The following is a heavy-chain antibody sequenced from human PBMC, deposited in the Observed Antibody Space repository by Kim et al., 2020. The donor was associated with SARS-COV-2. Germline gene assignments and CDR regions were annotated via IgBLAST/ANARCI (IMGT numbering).Heavy chain of an antibody. J-gene: IGHJ4*02. CDR3: ANDITYSSSWYFDY. Sequence: ADSVKGRFTISRDNAKNSLYLQMNSLRAEDTALYYCANDITYSSSWYFDYWGQGTLVTVSS. V-gene: IGHV3-9*01. D-gene: IGHD6-13*01.